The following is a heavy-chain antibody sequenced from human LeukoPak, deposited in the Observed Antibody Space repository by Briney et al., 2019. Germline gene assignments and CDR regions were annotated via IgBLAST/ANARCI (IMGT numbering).Heavy chain of an antibody. CDR3: ARGHYCTNGVCPSNWFDP. Sequence: PSQTLSLTCTVSGGSISSGSYYWSWIRQPAGKGLEWIGRIYTSGSTNYNPSLKSRVTISVDTSKNQFSLKLSSVTAADTAVYYCARGHYCTNGVCPSNWFDPWGQGTLVTVSS. V-gene: IGHV4-61*02. D-gene: IGHD2-8*01. J-gene: IGHJ5*02. CDR1: GGSISSGSYY. CDR2: IYTSGST.